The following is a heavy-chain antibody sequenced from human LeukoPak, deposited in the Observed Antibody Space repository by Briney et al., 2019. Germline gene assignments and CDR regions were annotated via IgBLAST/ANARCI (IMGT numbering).Heavy chain of an antibody. CDR2: ISPYNGNT. CDR3: ARDHDYDILTGYVYYFDY. CDR1: GYTFTSYG. V-gene: IGHV1-18*04. D-gene: IGHD3-9*01. Sequence: ASVKVSCKASGYTFTSYGISWVRQAPGQGLEWMGWISPYNGNTNYAQKLQGRVTMTTDTSTSTAYMELRSLRSDDTAVYYCARDHDYDILTGYVYYFDYWGQGTLVTVSS. J-gene: IGHJ4*02.